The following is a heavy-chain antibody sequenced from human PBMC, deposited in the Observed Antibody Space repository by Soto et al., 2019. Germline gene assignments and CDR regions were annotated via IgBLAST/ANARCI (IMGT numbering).Heavy chain of an antibody. V-gene: IGHV4-39*01. CDR3: ARHNYYYDSSGYSRYFDY. J-gene: IGHJ4*02. D-gene: IGHD3-22*01. CDR2: IYYSGST. Sequence: KPSETLSLTCTVSGGSISSSSYYWGWIRQPPGKGLEWIGSIYYSGSTYYNPSLKSRVTISVDTSKNQFSLKLSSVTAADTAVYYCARHNYYYDSSGYSRYFDYWGQGTLVTVSS. CDR1: GGSISSSSYY.